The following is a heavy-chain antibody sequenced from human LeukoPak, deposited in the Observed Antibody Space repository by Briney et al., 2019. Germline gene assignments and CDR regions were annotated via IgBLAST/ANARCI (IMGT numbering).Heavy chain of an antibody. D-gene: IGHD2-21*02. J-gene: IGHJ2*01. Sequence: SETLSLTCTVSGGSISSYYWSWIRQPPGKGLEWIGYIYYSGSTNYNPALKSRVTISVDTSKNQFSLKLSSVTAADTAVYYCARDSMTFFDLWGRGTLVTVSS. CDR1: GGSISSYY. CDR2: IYYSGST. V-gene: IGHV4-59*01. CDR3: ARDSMTFFDL.